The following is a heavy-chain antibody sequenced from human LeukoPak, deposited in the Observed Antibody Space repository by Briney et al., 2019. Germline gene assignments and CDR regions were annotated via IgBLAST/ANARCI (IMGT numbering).Heavy chain of an antibody. CDR3: ARDNWNDVGDTDY. J-gene: IGHJ4*02. Sequence: ASVKVSCKASGYTFSNYGISWVRQAPGQGLEWMGWISVYNGNTNYAQKLQGRVTMTTDTSTSTAYMELRSLRSDDTAVYYCARDNWNDVGDTDYRGQGTLVAVSS. D-gene: IGHD1-20*01. CDR1: GYTFSNYG. V-gene: IGHV1-18*01. CDR2: ISVYNGNT.